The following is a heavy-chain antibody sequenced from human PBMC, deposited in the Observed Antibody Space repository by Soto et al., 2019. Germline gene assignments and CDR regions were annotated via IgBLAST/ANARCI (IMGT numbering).Heavy chain of an antibody. CDR2: IHHSGST. CDR3: ARGFGWYAIDR. Sequence: QMQLQESGPGLVKPSETLSLTCAVSSASIITEQRWTWVRQPPGKGLEWIGEIHHSGSTNNNPSLRSRVTMSGDKSKNQCSLNLNSVTAADTALYYCARGFGWYAIDRWGQGTLVIVSS. D-gene: IGHD6-19*01. J-gene: IGHJ5*02. V-gene: IGHV4-4*02. CDR1: SASIITEQR.